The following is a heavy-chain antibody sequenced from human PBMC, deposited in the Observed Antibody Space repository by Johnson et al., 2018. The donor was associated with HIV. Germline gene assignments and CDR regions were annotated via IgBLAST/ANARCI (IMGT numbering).Heavy chain of an antibody. D-gene: IGHD6-19*01. CDR3: ARVVSVAVAGSRQGAVGAFDM. CDR2: INWNGSST. Sequence: VQLVESGGGVVRPGGSLRLSCAASGFTFDDYGMSWVRQAPGKGLEWVSGINWNGSSTGYADSVKGRFTLSRDNAKNSLYLHMNTLRAEDTALYYCARVVSVAVAGSRQGAVGAFDMWGQGTMVTVSS. V-gene: IGHV3-20*04. J-gene: IGHJ3*02. CDR1: GFTFDDYG.